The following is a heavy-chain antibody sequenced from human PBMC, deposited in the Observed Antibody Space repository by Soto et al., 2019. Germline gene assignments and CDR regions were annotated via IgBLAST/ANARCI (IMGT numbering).Heavy chain of an antibody. CDR3: ECTRQYYSDQAYDY. CDR2: IARSESYT. CDR1: GYSFTTYW. Sequence: GESLKISCQGYGYSFTTYWITWVRPLPGRGLEWMGRIARSESYTNYSPSFQGHVTVSADKSTNTAYLEWRSRKASDSAIYYCECTRQYYSDQAYDYWGQGTLVTVAS. V-gene: IGHV5-10-1*01. D-gene: IGHD2-15*01. J-gene: IGHJ4*02.